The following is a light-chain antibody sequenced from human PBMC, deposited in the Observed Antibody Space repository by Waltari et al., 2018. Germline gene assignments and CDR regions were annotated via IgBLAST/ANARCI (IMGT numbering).Light chain of an antibody. CDR3: QSLDSGLSAVL. Sequence: QSVLTQPPSVSGAPGQRVTISCTGSNSNIGAGYDVHWYQQLPGSAPKLLIYRDDNRPSGVPGRFSGSKSGTSASLSVTGLRAEDEADYFCQSLDSGLSAVLFGGGTKLTVL. V-gene: IGLV1-40*01. CDR2: RDD. J-gene: IGLJ2*01. CDR1: NSNIGAGYD.